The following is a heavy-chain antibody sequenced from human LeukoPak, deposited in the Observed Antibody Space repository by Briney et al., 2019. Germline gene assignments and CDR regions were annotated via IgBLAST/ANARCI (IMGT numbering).Heavy chain of an antibody. D-gene: IGHD3-10*01. J-gene: IGHJ4*02. Sequence: SVKVSCKASGGTFSSYAISWVRQAPGQGLEWMGGIIPIFGTANYAQKFQGRVTITADKSTSTAYMELSSLRSEDTALYYCARGEYYYGSGSYYTTGDYFDYWGQGTLVTVSS. V-gene: IGHV1-69*06. CDR1: GGTFSSYA. CDR3: ARGEYYYGSGSYYTTGDYFDY. CDR2: IIPIFGTA.